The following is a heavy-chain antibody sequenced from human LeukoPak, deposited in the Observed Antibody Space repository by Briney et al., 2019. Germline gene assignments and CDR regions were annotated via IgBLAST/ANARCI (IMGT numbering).Heavy chain of an antibody. V-gene: IGHV3-23*01. D-gene: IGHD6-13*01. Sequence: TGGSLRLSCAASGFTFSSYAMSWVRQAPGKGLEWVSAISGSGGSTYYADSVKGRFTISRDNSKNTLYLQMNSLRAEDTAVYYCAKDHYIDSSSWSYYFDYWGQGTLVTVSS. CDR1: GFTFSSYA. CDR3: AKDHYIDSSSWSYYFDY. CDR2: ISGSGGST. J-gene: IGHJ4*02.